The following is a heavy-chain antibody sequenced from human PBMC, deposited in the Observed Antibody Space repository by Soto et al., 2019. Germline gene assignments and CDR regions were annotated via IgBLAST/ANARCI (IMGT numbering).Heavy chain of an antibody. Sequence: SETLSLTCTVSGGSISSYYWSWIRQPPGKGLEWIGYIYYSGSTNYNPSLKSRVTISVDTSKNQFSLKLSSVIAADTAVYYCARDISPDYSTLGWFDPWGQGTLVTVSS. V-gene: IGHV4-59*01. D-gene: IGHD4-4*01. CDR1: GGSISSYY. CDR3: ARDISPDYSTLGWFDP. CDR2: IYYSGST. J-gene: IGHJ5*02.